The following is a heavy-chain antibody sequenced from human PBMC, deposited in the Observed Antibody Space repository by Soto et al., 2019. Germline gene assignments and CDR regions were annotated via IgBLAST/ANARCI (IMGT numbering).Heavy chain of an antibody. CDR2: ISGSGGST. CDR1: GFTFSSYA. CDR3: AKVEEWYYYDSSGYYYYWYFDL. V-gene: IGHV3-23*01. Sequence: EVQLLESGGGLVQPGGSLRLSCAASGFTFSSYAISWVRQAPGKGLEWVSAISGSGGSTYYADSVKGRFTISRDNSKNTLYLQMNSLRAEDTAVYYCAKVEEWYYYDSSGYYYYWYFDLWGRGTLVTVSS. J-gene: IGHJ2*01. D-gene: IGHD3-22*01.